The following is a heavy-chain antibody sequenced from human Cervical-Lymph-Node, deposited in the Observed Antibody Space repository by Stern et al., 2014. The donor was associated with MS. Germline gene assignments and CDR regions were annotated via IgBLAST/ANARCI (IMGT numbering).Heavy chain of an antibody. CDR3: AKGGVRYWGGAFSVDY. CDR1: RFNFSTYG. V-gene: IGHV3-30*18. Sequence: VQLVESGGGVVQPGRSLRLSCAASRFNFSTYGMHWVRQAPGTGLEWEAVISYEGNNKDYSASCKGRFTISRDNSKNTVDLQMNSLRVEDTAVYYCAKGGVRYWGGAFSVDYWGQGTQVTVSS. J-gene: IGHJ4*02. CDR2: ISYEGNNK. D-gene: IGHD3-16*01.